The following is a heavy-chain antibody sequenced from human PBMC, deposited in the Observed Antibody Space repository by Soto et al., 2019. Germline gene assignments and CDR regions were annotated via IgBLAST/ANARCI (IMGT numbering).Heavy chain of an antibody. CDR3: ARGLISGSHYSGGWYYFDS. Sequence: QVQLQQSGAGLLKPSETLSLTCDVYGGSFSDYIWTWIRQTPGKGLQWIGQINHSGSANYNPSLKSRVTISVRTSSSQFSLELSSVTAADTVVYYCARGLISGSHYSGGWYYFDSWGQGTQVTVSS. J-gene: IGHJ4*02. CDR1: GGSFSDYI. V-gene: IGHV4-34*01. CDR2: INHSGSA. D-gene: IGHD1-26*01.